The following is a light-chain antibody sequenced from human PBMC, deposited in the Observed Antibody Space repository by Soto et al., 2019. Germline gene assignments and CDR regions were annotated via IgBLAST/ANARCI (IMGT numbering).Light chain of an antibody. CDR3: SSFTTSNTWV. Sequence: QSALTQPASVSGSPGQSITISCTGTSSDVGPYNYVSWYRQHPGRAPKLMIYEVSNRPSGVSNRFSGSKSGNTASLTISGLQAEDEADYYCSSFTTSNTWVFGGGTKLTVL. CDR2: EVS. J-gene: IGLJ3*02. V-gene: IGLV2-14*01. CDR1: SSDVGPYNY.